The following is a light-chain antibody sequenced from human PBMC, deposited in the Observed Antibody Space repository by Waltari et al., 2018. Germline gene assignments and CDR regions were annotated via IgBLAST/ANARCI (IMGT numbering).Light chain of an antibody. J-gene: IGLJ3*02. V-gene: IGLV2-14*01. CDR2: EVI. Sequence: QSALTQPASVSGSPGQSITISCTGTTSDIGGYDYVSWYQQHPGKAPKLMIYEVINRPSGVSNRFSGSKSGNTASLTISGLQAEDEADYYCTSFTTTTTLGRVFGGGTKLTVL. CDR1: TSDIGGYDY. CDR3: TSFTTTTTLGRV.